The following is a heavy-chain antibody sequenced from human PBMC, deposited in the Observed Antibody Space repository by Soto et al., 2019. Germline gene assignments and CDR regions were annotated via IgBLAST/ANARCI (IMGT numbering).Heavy chain of an antibody. D-gene: IGHD2-21*02. CDR1: GGSISSSSYY. CDR3: ARHTYCGGDCYFSPDKYNWFDP. V-gene: IGHV4-39*01. CDR2: IYYSGST. Sequence: PSETLSLTCTVSGGSISSSSYYWGWIRQPPGKGLEWIGSIYYSGSTYYNPSLKSRVTISVDTSKNQFSLKLSSVTAADTAVYYCARHTYCGGDCYFSPDKYNWFDPWGQGTLVTVSS. J-gene: IGHJ5*02.